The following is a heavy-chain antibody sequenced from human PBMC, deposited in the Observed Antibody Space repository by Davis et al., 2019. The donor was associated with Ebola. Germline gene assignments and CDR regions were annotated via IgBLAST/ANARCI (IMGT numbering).Heavy chain of an antibody. Sequence: PGGSLRLSCAASGFTFSNYGLHWVRQAPGKGLEWVAVISYDGSNKYYADSVKGRFTISRDNSKNTLYLQMNSLRAEDTAVYYCARGSYYDSSGYYYVKLDYWGQGTLVTVSS. CDR2: ISYDGSNK. J-gene: IGHJ4*02. CDR1: GFTFSNYG. V-gene: IGHV3-30*19. D-gene: IGHD3-22*01. CDR3: ARGSYYDSSGYYYVKLDY.